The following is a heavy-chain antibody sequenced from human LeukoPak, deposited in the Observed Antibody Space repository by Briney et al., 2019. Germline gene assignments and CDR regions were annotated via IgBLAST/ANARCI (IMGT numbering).Heavy chain of an antibody. D-gene: IGHD6-13*01. Sequence: GGSLRLSCAASGFTFSSYAMHWVRQAPGKGLEWVAVISYDGSNKYYADSVKGRFTISRDNSKNTLYLQMNSLRAEDTAVYYSARGTPGIAAAENFSGFCWGQGTLVTVSS. CDR1: GFTFSSYA. CDR3: ARGTPGIAAAENFSGFC. CDR2: ISYDGSNK. J-gene: IGHJ4*02. V-gene: IGHV3-30*01.